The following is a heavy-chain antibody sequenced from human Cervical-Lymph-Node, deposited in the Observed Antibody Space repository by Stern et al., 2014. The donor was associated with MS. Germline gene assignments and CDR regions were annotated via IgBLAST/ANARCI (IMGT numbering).Heavy chain of an antibody. CDR1: GFPVSSNY. CDR3: ARDRRYCSGVNCYSGADY. V-gene: IGHV3-66*02. CDR2: IYSGGST. J-gene: IGHJ4*02. Sequence: VQLVESGGGLVQPGGSLGLSRAVSGFPVSSNYMSWVRQAPGKGLESVPVIYSGGSTYYADSVKGRFTISRDNSKNTLYLQMNSLRAEDTAVYYCARDRRYCSGVNCYSGADYWGQGTLVTVSS. D-gene: IGHD2-15*01.